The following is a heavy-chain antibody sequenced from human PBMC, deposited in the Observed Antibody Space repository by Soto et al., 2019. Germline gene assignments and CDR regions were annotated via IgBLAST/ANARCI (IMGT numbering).Heavy chain of an antibody. CDR3: ANSIAAAGTYYYYYGMDV. J-gene: IGHJ6*02. Sequence: PGGSLRLSCAASGFTFSSYAMSWVRQAPGKGLEWVSAISGSGGSTYYADSVKGRFTISRDNSKNTLYLQMNSLRAEDTAVYYCANSIAAAGTYYYYYGMDVWGQGTTVTVSS. CDR2: ISGSGGST. CDR1: GFTFSSYA. V-gene: IGHV3-23*01. D-gene: IGHD6-13*01.